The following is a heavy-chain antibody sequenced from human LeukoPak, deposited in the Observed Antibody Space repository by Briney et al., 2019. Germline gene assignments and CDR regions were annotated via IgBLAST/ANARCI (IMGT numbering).Heavy chain of an antibody. J-gene: IGHJ4*02. CDR3: ATPWTAAGYYFDY. CDR1: GYTFTSHA. CDR2: INAGNGNT. Sequence: ASVKVSCKASGYTFTSHAMHWVRQAPGQRLEWMGWINAGNGNTKYSQKFQGRVTITRDTSASTAYMELSSLRSEDTAVYYCATPWTAAGYYFDYWGQGTLVTVSS. V-gene: IGHV1-3*01. D-gene: IGHD6-13*01.